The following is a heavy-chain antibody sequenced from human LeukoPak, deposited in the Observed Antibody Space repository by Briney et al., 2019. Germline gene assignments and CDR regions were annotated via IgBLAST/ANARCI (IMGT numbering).Heavy chain of an antibody. CDR1: GFSFTDST. J-gene: IGHJ6*03. D-gene: IGHD2-15*01. CDR3: TRQRGGGYLVVGLGNYYYFMDV. Sequence: GGSLRLSCAASGFSFTDSTIHWVRQASGKGVEWVGRIRSKGNNYATAYGASVEGRFSISRDDSKNTGYLQMNRLKTEDTAKYYCTRQRGGGYLVVGLGNYYYFMDVWGKGTTVTVSS. CDR2: IRSKGNNYAT. V-gene: IGHV3-73*01.